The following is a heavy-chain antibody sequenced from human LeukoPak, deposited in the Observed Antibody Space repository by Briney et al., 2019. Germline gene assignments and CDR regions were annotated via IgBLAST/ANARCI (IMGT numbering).Heavy chain of an antibody. CDR2: ISWNSGSI. V-gene: IGHV3-9*01. CDR3: ARENDFWNGYYYFDY. CDR1: GFTFDDYA. J-gene: IGHJ4*02. Sequence: GRSLRLSCAASGFTFDDYAMHWVRQAPGKGLEWVSGISWNSGSIGYADSVKGRFTISRDNAKNSLYLQTNSLRAEDTAVYYCARENDFWNGYYYFDYWGQGTLVTVSS. D-gene: IGHD3-3*01.